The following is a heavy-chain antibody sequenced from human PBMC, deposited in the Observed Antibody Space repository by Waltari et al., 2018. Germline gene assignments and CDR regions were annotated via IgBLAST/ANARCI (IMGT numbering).Heavy chain of an antibody. CDR3: ARVRYSSTYFDY. D-gene: IGHD6-13*01. CDR2: IYTSGST. V-gene: IGHV4-61*02. CDR1: GGSISSGSYS. J-gene: IGHJ4*02. Sequence: QVQLQESGPGLVKPSQTLSLTCTVSGGSISSGSYSWSWIRQPAGKGLEWIGRIYTSGSTNYNPSLKSRVTISVDTSKNQFSLKLSSVTAADTAVYYCARVRYSSTYFDYWGQGTLVTVSS.